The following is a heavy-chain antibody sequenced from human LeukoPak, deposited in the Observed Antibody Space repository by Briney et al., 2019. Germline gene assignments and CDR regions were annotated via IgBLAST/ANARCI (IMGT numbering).Heavy chain of an antibody. CDR3: ARRGGGNLPIDY. D-gene: IGHD4-23*01. CDR2: IWYDGSNK. CDR1: GFTFSSYG. Sequence: GRSLRLPCAASGFTFSSYGMHWVRQAPGKGLEWVAVIWYDGSNKYYADSVKGRFTISRDNSKNTLYLQMNSLRAEDTAVYYCARRGGGNLPIDYWGQGTLVTVSS. V-gene: IGHV3-33*01. J-gene: IGHJ4*02.